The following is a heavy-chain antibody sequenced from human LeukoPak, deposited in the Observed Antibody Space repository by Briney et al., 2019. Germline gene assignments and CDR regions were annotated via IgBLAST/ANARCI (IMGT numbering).Heavy chain of an antibody. J-gene: IGHJ4*02. CDR2: IKKDGSEE. V-gene: IGHV3-7*01. CDR1: GCTFSTHW. CDR3: ASYGSGLGRPFDH. Sequence: GGSLRLSCAASGCTFSTHWMSWVGQTPGNGLEWVANIKKDGSEEYYVDSVKGRFTISRDNAKNSLYLQMKSLRAEDTAMYYRASYGSGLGRPFDHWGQGTLVTVSS. D-gene: IGHD2-15*01.